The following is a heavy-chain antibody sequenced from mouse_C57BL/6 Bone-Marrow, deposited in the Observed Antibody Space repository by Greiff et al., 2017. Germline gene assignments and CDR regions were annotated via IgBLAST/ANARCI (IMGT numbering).Heavy chain of an antibody. D-gene: IGHD1-1*01. CDR1: GYTFTSYW. CDR2: IDPSDSYT. Sequence: QVQLQQPGAELVKPGASVKLSCKASGYTFTSYWMQWVKQRPGQGLEWIGEIDPSDSYTNYNQTFKGKATLTVDTSSSTAYMQLSSLTSEDSAVYYCARSFITTVVATDAMDYWGQGTSVTVSA. V-gene: IGHV1-50*01. CDR3: ARSFITTVVATDAMDY. J-gene: IGHJ4*01.